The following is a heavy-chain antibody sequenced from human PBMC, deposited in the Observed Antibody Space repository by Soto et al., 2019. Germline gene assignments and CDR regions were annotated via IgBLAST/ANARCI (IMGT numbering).Heavy chain of an antibody. J-gene: IGHJ4*02. D-gene: IGHD2-2*01. V-gene: IGHV1-69*01. CDR1: GGTFSSYA. CDR2: IIPIFGTA. Sequence: QVQLVQSGAEVKKPGSSVKVSCKASGGTFSSYAISWVRQAPGQGLEWMGGIIPIFGTANYAQKFQGRVTMTADESRRTAYMELSSLRSEDTAVYYCARDGDCSSTSCYDYWGQGTLVTVSS. CDR3: ARDGDCSSTSCYDY.